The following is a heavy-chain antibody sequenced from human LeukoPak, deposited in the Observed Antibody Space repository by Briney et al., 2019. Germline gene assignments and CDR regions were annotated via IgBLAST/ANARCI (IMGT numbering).Heavy chain of an antibody. Sequence: PGGSLRLSCAASGFTFSRYAMTWVRQAPGKGLDWVSGISATGGSTYYADSVRGRFTISRDNSKNTLYLQMNSLRAEDTAIYYCAKISTTVTSGWFDPWGQGTLVTVSS. CDR3: AKISTTVTSGWFDP. CDR2: ISATGGST. CDR1: GFTFSRYA. J-gene: IGHJ5*02. V-gene: IGHV3-23*01. D-gene: IGHD4-17*01.